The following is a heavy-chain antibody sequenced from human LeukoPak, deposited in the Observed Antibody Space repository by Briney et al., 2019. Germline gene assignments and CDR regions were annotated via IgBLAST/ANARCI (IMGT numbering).Heavy chain of an antibody. V-gene: IGHV3-30*18. Sequence: GGSLRLSCAASGFTFSSYGMHWVRQAPGKGLEWVAVISYDGSNKYYADSVKGRFTISRDNSKNTLYLQMNSLRAEDTAVYYCAKDLRPVRGVTPNWFDPWGQGTLVTVSS. D-gene: IGHD3-10*01. J-gene: IGHJ5*02. CDR1: GFTFSSYG. CDR2: ISYDGSNK. CDR3: AKDLRPVRGVTPNWFDP.